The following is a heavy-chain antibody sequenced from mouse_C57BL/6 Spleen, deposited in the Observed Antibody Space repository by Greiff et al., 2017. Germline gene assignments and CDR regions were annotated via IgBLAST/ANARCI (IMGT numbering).Heavy chain of an antibody. D-gene: IGHD1-1*02. CDR1: GFTFSDYG. J-gene: IGHJ4*01. V-gene: IGHV5-17*01. Sequence: EVQLVESGGGLVKPGGSLKLSCAASGFTFSDYGMHWVRQAPEKGLEWVAYISSGSSTIYYADTVKGRFTISRDNAKNTLFLQMTSLRSEDTAMYYCARYGDYYAMDYWGQGTSGTVSS. CDR2: ISSGSSTI. CDR3: ARYGDYYAMDY.